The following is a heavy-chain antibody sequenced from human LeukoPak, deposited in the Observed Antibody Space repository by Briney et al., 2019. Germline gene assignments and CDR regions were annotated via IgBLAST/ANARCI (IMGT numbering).Heavy chain of an antibody. D-gene: IGHD2-15*01. CDR3: ARSVEGYCRGGSCYYYSYYMDV. CDR1: GDSISTYY. CDR2: IYYRVTS. Sequence: SETLSLTCTVSGDSISTYYWSWIRQPPGKGLEWIGYIYYRVTSDYNPSLKSRVTMSVDMSTRQISLKLSSVTAADTAVYYCARSVEGYCRGGSCYYYSYYMDVWGKGTTVTVSS. V-gene: IGHV4-59*01. J-gene: IGHJ6*03.